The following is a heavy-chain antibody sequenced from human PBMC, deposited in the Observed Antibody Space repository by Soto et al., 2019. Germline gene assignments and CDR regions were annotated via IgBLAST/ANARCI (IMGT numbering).Heavy chain of an antibody. D-gene: IGHD3-3*01. V-gene: IGHV4-34*01. Sequence: SETRSLTCALYGGSFDGYYRSWIRQSPGKGLEWIGEIHHSGSTKYNPSLKSRVSLSVDTPAKQFSLKMTSMTAADRGVYYCAREVDSWSGYRVWGPARPVNVSS. CDR1: GGSFDGYY. CDR3: AREVDSWSGYRV. J-gene: IGHJ4*02. CDR2: IHHSGST.